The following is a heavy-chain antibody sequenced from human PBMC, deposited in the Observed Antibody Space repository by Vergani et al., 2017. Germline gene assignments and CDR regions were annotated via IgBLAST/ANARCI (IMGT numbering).Heavy chain of an antibody. Sequence: QVQLVQSGAEVKKPGASVKVSCKASGYTFTSYDINWVRQATGQGLEWMGWMNPNSGNTGYAQKFQGRVTMTRNTSKSTAYMELSSLRSEDTAVYYCTHNVLLWFGELPGDYYYGMDVWGQGTTVTVSS. V-gene: IGHV1-8*01. J-gene: IGHJ6*02. CDR2: MNPNSGNT. CDR1: GYTFTSYD. CDR3: THNVLLWFGELPGDYYYGMDV. D-gene: IGHD3-10*01.